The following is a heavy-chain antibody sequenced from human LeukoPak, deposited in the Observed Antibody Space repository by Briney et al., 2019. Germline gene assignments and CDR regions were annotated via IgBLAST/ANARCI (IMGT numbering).Heavy chain of an antibody. J-gene: IGHJ3*02. Sequence: ASVKVSCMASGYTFTSYGIGWVRQARGQGLEWMGWISTYNGKRNYAQKFQDRVTMPPDTSTSKDYMELRSLRSDDTAIYHCAKNYYYDNTGYWGAFDIWGQGTMVTVSS. D-gene: IGHD3-22*01. CDR3: AKNYYYDNTGYWGAFDI. CDR1: GYTFTSYG. CDR2: ISTYNGKR. V-gene: IGHV1-18*01.